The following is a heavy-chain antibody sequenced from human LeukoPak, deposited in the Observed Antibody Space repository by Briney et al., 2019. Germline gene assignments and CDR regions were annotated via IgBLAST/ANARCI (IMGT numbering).Heavy chain of an antibody. CDR3: ARHRCSGGSCYPMNWFDP. CDR2: IYHSGST. D-gene: IGHD2-15*01. J-gene: IGHJ5*02. CDR1: GYSISSGYY. Sequence: SETLSLTCTVSGYSISSGYYWGWIRQPPGKGLEWIGSIYHSGSTYYNPSLKSRVTISVDTSKNQFSLELSSVTAADTAVYYCARHRCSGGSCYPMNWFDPWGQGTLVTVSS. V-gene: IGHV4-38-2*02.